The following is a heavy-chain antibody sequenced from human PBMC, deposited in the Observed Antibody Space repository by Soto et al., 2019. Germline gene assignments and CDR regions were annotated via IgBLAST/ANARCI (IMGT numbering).Heavy chain of an antibody. V-gene: IGHV4-34*01. Sequence: SETLSLTCAVYGGSFSGYYWSWIRQPPGKGLEWFGEINHSGSTNYNPSLKSRVTISVDTSKNQFSLKLSSVTAADTAVYYCARGDYYGSGSYYHAGRRYYYYGMDVWGQGTTVTVS. CDR1: GGSFSGYY. D-gene: IGHD3-10*01. CDR2: INHSGST. J-gene: IGHJ6*02. CDR3: ARGDYYGSGSYYHAGRRYYYYGMDV.